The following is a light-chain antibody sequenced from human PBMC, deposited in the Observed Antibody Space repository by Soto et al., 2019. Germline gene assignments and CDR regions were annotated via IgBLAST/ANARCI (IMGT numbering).Light chain of an antibody. CDR1: QGIRTD. V-gene: IGKV1-6*01. CDR2: EAS. J-gene: IGKJ3*01. CDR3: LQDHNYPFN. Sequence: AIQMTQSPSSLAASVGDRVTITCRASQGIRTDLGWYQQRPGKAPKLLIYEASNLRSEAPSRFSGSGSGTVFTIKISRLQTEDVDTYYCLQDHNYPFNFGPGTKVDIK.